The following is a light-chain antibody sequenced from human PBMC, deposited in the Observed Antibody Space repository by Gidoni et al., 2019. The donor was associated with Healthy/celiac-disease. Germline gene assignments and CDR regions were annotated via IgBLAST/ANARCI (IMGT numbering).Light chain of an antibody. V-gene: IGKV3-11*01. CDR2: DAS. CDR3: QQRSNWPPLT. J-gene: IGKJ4*01. CDR1: QSVSSS. Sequence: PATLALSPGERPTLSCRASQSVSSSLAWYQQKPGQAPRLLIYDASNRATGIPARFSGSGSGTDFTLTISSLEPEDFAVYYCQQRSNWPPLTFGGGTKVEIK.